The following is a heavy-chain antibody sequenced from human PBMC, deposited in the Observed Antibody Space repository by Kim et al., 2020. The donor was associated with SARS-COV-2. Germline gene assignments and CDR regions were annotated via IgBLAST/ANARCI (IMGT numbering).Heavy chain of an antibody. V-gene: IGHV3-33*06. CDR2: IWYDGSNK. J-gene: IGHJ2*01. D-gene: IGHD3-16*01. Sequence: GGSLRLSCAASGFTFSSYGMHWVRQAPGKGLEWVAVIWYDGSNKYYADSVKGRFTISRDNSKNTLYLQMNSLRAEDTAVYYCAKDGGGGGSGWYFDLWGRGTLVTVSS. CDR1: GFTFSSYG. CDR3: AKDGGGGGSGWYFDL.